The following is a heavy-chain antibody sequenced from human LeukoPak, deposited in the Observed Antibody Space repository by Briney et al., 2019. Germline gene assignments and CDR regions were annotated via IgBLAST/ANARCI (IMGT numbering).Heavy chain of an antibody. J-gene: IGHJ4*02. CDR2: IYGDGSFT. D-gene: IGHD4-17*01. Sequence: GSLILSCAASGFTFSNFWMHWVRQAPGKGLVWVALIYGDGSFTRYADSVKGRFTISRDNSKNTLYLQMNSLRAEDTAVYYCANEIRPNDYWGQGTQVTVSS. CDR3: ANEIRPNDY. V-gene: IGHV3-74*01. CDR1: GFTFSNFW.